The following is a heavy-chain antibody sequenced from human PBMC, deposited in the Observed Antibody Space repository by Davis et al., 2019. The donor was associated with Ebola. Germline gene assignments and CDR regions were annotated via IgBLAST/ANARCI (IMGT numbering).Heavy chain of an antibody. D-gene: IGHD3-3*01. CDR1: GYSFTTYW. CDR2: IYPGDSDT. V-gene: IGHV5-51*01. Sequence: GESLKISCKGSGYSFTTYWIAWVRQTPAKGLEWMGIIYPGDSDTRYSPSFQGQVTISADKSISTAYLQWSSLKASDTAMYYCARRNHYDFWSGYLIWGQGTLVTVSS. CDR3: ARRNHYDFWSGYLI. J-gene: IGHJ4*02.